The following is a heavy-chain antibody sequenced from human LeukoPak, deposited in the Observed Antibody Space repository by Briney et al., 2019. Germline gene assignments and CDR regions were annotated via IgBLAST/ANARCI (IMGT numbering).Heavy chain of an antibody. Sequence: PGGSLRLSCAASGFTFSSYAMSWVRQAPGKGLEWVSGISGSGGSTYYADSVKGRFTISRDNSKNTLYLQMNSLRAEDTAVYYCAKDPWRYYGSGSSYFDYWGQGALVTVSS. J-gene: IGHJ4*02. CDR1: GFTFSSYA. CDR3: AKDPWRYYGSGSSYFDY. CDR2: ISGSGGST. D-gene: IGHD3-10*01. V-gene: IGHV3-23*01.